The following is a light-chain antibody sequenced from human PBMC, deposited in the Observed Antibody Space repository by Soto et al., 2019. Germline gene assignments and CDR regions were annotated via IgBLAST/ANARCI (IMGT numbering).Light chain of an antibody. Sequence: IQLTQSPSSLSASVGDRVTITCRVSQDISSYLAWYQQKPGKAPKLLIFAASSLQSGVPSRFSGSRSGPDFTLTISSLQPEDFATYYCQQSYSSPPTFGQGTKVDIK. CDR2: AAS. CDR3: QQSYSSPPT. V-gene: IGKV1-39*01. CDR1: QDISSY. J-gene: IGKJ1*01.